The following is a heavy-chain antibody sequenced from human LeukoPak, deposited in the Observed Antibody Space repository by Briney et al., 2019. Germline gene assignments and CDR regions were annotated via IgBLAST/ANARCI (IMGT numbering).Heavy chain of an antibody. CDR1: GFTFANYA. D-gene: IGHD2-2*02. CDR3: ARDYGYCSSTSCYTDNPNWFDP. CDR2: IKKTGSET. V-gene: IGHV3-7*01. Sequence: GGSLRLSCAASGFTFANYAMSGVRQAPGKGLEWVAYIKKTGSETYYVDSVKGRFTITRDNARNSLFLQMNSLRAEDTAVYYCARDYGYCSSTSCYTDNPNWFDPWGQGTLVTVSS. J-gene: IGHJ5*02.